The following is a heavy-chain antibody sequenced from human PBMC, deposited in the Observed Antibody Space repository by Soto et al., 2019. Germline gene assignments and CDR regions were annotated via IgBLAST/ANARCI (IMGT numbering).Heavy chain of an antibody. J-gene: IGHJ4*02. CDR1: GFTFSDYG. Sequence: QVQVEEFGGGVVRPGRSLRRSCEGPGFTFSDYGFHWFRQAPGTGLEWVAMISYDGSDRYYRYSVQGRFTILRDDSKNTVFLQVYSLRTEDTVMYYCARSTYCNGGSCYPQYWGPGKLVTVSS. CDR2: ISYDGSDR. V-gene: IGHV3-30*03. D-gene: IGHD2-15*01. CDR3: ARSTYCNGGSCYPQY.